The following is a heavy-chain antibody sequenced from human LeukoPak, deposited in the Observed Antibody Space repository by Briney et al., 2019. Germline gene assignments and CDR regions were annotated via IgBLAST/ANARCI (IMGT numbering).Heavy chain of an antibody. D-gene: IGHD6-19*01. V-gene: IGHV3-23*01. Sequence: PGWSLRLSCVASGFTFSSYAMSWVRQAPGKGLEWVSGISGSGGSTYYADSVKGRFTISRDNSKNTLFLQMNSLRAEDTAVYYCAKETYSSGWYPYFDYWGQGTLVTVSS. J-gene: IGHJ4*02. CDR3: AKETYSSGWYPYFDY. CDR2: ISGSGGST. CDR1: GFTFSSYA.